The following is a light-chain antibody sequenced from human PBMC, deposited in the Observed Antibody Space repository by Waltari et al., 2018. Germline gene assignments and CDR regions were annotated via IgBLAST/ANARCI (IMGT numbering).Light chain of an antibody. CDR3: APWDDSLSGPGV. CDR2: RNN. J-gene: IGLJ3*02. Sequence: QSVLTQPTSASGPPGQRVTIPCSGTSSNIGSNSVYWYQQLPGTAPKLLIYRNNQRPSGVPDRFSGSKSGTSASLAISGLRSEDEADYYCAPWDDSLSGPGVFGGGTKLTVL. CDR1: SSNIGSNS. V-gene: IGLV1-47*01.